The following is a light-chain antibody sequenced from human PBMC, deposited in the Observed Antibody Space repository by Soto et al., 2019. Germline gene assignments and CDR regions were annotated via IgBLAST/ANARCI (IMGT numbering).Light chain of an antibody. CDR1: SSDVGGYNY. CDR3: SSYTTSSPHVV. CDR2: DVS. V-gene: IGLV2-14*01. J-gene: IGLJ2*01. Sequence: QSALTQRASVSGSPGQSITISCTGTSSDVGGYNYVSWYQQHPGKAPKLMIYDVSNRPSGVSNRFSGSKSGNTASLTISGLQAEDEADYYCSSYTTSSPHVVFGGGTKLTVL.